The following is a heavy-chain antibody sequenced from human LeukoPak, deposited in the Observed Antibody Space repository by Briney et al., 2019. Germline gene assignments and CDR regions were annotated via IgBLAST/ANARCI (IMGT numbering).Heavy chain of an antibody. CDR3: ARDYEDAFDI. D-gene: IGHD3-16*01. J-gene: IGHJ3*02. CDR2: IYTSGST. Sequence: SETLSLTCTVSAGSISTYYWSWIRQPAGKGLEWIRRIYTSGSTNYNPSLKSRVTMSVDTSKNQFSLKLSSVTAADTAVYFCARDYEDAFDIWGQGTMVTVSS. CDR1: AGSISTYY. V-gene: IGHV4-4*07.